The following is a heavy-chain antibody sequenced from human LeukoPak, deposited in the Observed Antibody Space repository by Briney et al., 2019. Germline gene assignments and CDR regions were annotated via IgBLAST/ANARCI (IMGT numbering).Heavy chain of an antibody. CDR1: GYSISSGYY. D-gene: IGHD3-10*01. Sequence: PSETLSLTCTVSGYSISSGYYWGWIRQPPGKGLEWIGGIYHSGSTNYNPSLKSRITISVDTAKNQFSLKLSSVTAADTAVYYCARDGFAYYYGSGTNLNWFDPWGQGTLVTVSS. CDR3: ARDGFAYYYGSGTNLNWFDP. CDR2: IYHSGST. V-gene: IGHV4-38-2*02. J-gene: IGHJ5*02.